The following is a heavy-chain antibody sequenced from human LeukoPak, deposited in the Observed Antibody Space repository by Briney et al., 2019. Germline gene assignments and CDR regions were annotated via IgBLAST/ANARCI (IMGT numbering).Heavy chain of an antibody. J-gene: IGHJ4*02. V-gene: IGHV4-31*03. CDR2: IYYGGST. CDR3: ASGRWLPRNEYYFDY. CDR1: GGSISSGGFY. D-gene: IGHD3-9*01. Sequence: SETLSLTCTVSGGSISSGGFYWSWIRQHPGKGLEWIGYIYYGGSTYYNPSLKSRVTISVDTSKNQFSLKLSSVTAADTAVYYCASGRWLPRNEYYFDYWGQGTLVTVSS.